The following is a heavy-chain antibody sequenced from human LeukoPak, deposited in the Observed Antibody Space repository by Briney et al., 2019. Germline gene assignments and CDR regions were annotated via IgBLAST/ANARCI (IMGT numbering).Heavy chain of an antibody. CDR2: IYHSGST. Sequence: SETLSLTCTVSGYSNSSGYYWGWIRQPPGKGLEWIGSIYHSGSTYYNPSLKSRVTISVDTSKNQFSLKLSSVTAADTAVYYCARDLVVVPAAPYNWFDPWGQGTLVTVSS. V-gene: IGHV4-38-2*02. CDR3: ARDLVVVPAAPYNWFDP. CDR1: GYSNSSGYY. J-gene: IGHJ5*02. D-gene: IGHD2-2*01.